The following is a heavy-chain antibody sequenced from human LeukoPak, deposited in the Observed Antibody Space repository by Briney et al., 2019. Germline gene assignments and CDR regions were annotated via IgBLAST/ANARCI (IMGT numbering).Heavy chain of an antibody. Sequence: SGPALVKPTQTLTLTCTFSGFSLSTSGMCVSWIRLPPGKALEWLARIDWDDDKYYSTSLKTRLTISKDTSKNQVVLTMTNMDPVDTATYYCARIPLGTATSDYWGQGTLVTVSS. J-gene: IGHJ4*02. CDR2: IDWDDDK. V-gene: IGHV2-70*11. CDR3: ARIPLGTATSDY. CDR1: GFSLSTSGMC. D-gene: IGHD2-8*02.